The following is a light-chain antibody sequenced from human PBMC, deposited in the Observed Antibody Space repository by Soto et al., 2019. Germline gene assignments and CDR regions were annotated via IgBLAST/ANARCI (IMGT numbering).Light chain of an antibody. CDR1: QSVSSN. CDR3: QQYGSSLT. J-gene: IGKJ4*01. V-gene: IGKV3-20*01. CDR2: GAS. Sequence: EIVLTQSPGTLSLSPGQRATLACRASQSVSSNLAWYQQKPGQAPRLLIYGASTRATGIPGRFSGSGSGTDFPLTSSRLEPEDFAVYYCQQYGSSLTVGGGTKVDIK.